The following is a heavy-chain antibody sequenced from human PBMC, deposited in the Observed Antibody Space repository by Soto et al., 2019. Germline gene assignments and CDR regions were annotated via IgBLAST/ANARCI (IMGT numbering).Heavy chain of an antibody. CDR1: GFTFSKYA. CDR3: TKRGADRSYFGSGTSNYYVDG. V-gene: IGHV3-23*01. CDR2: ISGSGGHS. D-gene: IGHD3-10*01. Sequence: DVQLLESGGELVQPGGSLRLSCAASGFTFSKYAMNWVRQAPGKGLEWVSAISGSGGHSYYADSVKGRFTISRDNSKNSLSLEMNGMRGEDTAVYYCTKRGADRSYFGSGTSNYYVDGWGKGTTVTVSS. J-gene: IGHJ6*03.